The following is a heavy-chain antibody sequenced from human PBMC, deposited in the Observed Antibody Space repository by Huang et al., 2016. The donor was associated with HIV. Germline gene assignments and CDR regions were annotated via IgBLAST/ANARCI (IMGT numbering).Heavy chain of an antibody. CDR1: GGTFSTYA. D-gene: IGHD6-6*01. V-gene: IGHV1-69*01. CDR3: ARGRTRSSLYDSYYGLDV. Sequence: QVQLVQSGAEVKKPGSSVTVSCKASGGTFSTYAISWVRPAPGQGLEWMAGIIPIFGTANYAQKLQGTVTITADEFTSTAYMELSSLRSEDTALYYCARGRTRSSLYDSYYGLDVWGQGTTVTVSS. J-gene: IGHJ6*02. CDR2: IIPIFGTA.